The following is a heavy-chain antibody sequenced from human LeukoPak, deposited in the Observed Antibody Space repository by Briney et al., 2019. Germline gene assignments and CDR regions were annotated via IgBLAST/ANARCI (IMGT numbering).Heavy chain of an antibody. J-gene: IGHJ5*02. CDR3: ARDQGSGRFRGYNWFDP. D-gene: IGHD3-10*01. V-gene: IGHV4-59*02. CDR2: IYYTGST. Sequence: SETLSLTCTISGGSVSDYYWSWIRQSPGKGLEWIGYIYYTGSTTYNPSLKSRVTISADTSKNQFSLKLSSVTAADTAVYYCARDQGSGRFRGYNWFDPWGQGTLVTVSS. CDR1: GGSVSDYY.